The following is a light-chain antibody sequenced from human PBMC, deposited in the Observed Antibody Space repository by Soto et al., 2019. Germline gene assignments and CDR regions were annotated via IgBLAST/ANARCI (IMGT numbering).Light chain of an antibody. J-gene: IGKJ4*01. V-gene: IGKV3-11*01. Sequence: EIVFTQSPVTLFFSPGGKATPSCRASQSVRSYLAWYQQKPGQAPRLLIYDAFKRATGIPARFSGSGSGTDFTLTISSLEPEDFAVYYCQQRSNWPSTFGGGTKVDIK. CDR3: QQRSNWPST. CDR2: DAF. CDR1: QSVRSY.